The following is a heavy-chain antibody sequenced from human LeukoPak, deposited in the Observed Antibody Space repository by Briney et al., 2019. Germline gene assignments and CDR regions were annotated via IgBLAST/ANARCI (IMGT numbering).Heavy chain of an antibody. D-gene: IGHD4-17*01. CDR1: GVSISSSYW. Sequence: PSETLSLTCAVSGVSISSSYWWSWVRQPPGKGLEWIGKIYHSGSTNYNPSLKSRVIISVDNSKNQFSLKLTSVTAADTAVYYCARGGMTTVTTATHWFDPWGRGTLVTISS. J-gene: IGHJ5*02. CDR2: IYHSGST. CDR3: ARGGMTTVTTATHWFDP. V-gene: IGHV4-4*02.